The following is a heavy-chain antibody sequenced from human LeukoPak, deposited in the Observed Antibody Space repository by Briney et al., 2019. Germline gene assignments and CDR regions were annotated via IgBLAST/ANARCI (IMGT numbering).Heavy chain of an antibody. Sequence: PGGSLTLSCAASGFSFREYWMTWRRQAPGKSPEWVANINPHGSERYYVDSVRGRFTISRDNDRNSVYLEMNSLRADDTAVYSCVQGGHFDFWGQGVPVTVSS. J-gene: IGHJ4*02. CDR1: GFSFREYW. CDR2: INPHGSER. D-gene: IGHD3-16*01. CDR3: VQGGHFDF. V-gene: IGHV3-7*01.